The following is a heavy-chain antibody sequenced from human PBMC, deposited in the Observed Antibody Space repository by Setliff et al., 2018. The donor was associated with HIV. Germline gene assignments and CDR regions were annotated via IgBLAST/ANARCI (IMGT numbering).Heavy chain of an antibody. Sequence: PGGSLRLSCAASGFTFSSYSMNWVRQAPGKGLEWVSYISSSSSDIYYADSVKGRFTISRDNAKNSLYLQMNSLRAEDTAVYYCARAFDFWSGSGVFYYYMDVWGKGTTVTVSS. D-gene: IGHD3-3*01. CDR3: ARAFDFWSGSGVFYYYMDV. V-gene: IGHV3-21*05. CDR1: GFTFSSYS. CDR2: ISSSSSDI. J-gene: IGHJ6*03.